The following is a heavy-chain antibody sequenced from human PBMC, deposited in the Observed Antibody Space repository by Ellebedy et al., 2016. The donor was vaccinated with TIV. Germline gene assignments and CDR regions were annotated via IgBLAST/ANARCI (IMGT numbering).Heavy chain of an antibody. CDR3: ARAIIAPRPYYFDS. CDR1: STYC. V-gene: IGHV4-4*02. CDR2: IYLTGST. Sequence: STYCMNWVRQAPGKGLEWIGEIYLTGSTYYNPSLKSRVTMSIDKSKTQFSLKLTSVTAADTAVYYCARAIIAPRPYYFDSWGQGALVTVSS. D-gene: IGHD6-6*01. J-gene: IGHJ4*02.